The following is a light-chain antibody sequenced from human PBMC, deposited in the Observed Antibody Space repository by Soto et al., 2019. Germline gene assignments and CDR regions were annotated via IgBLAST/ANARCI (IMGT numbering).Light chain of an antibody. J-gene: IGKJ1*01. CDR2: KAS. CDR3: QQYNNFPWT. CDR1: QSINSW. V-gene: IGKV1-5*03. Sequence: DIQMTQSPSTLSASVGDRVTITCRASQSINSWLAWYQQKPGKVPKLLIFKASSLQSGVPPRFSGSESGTEFTLTISSLQTEDFATYYCQQYNNFPWTFGQGTKVEV.